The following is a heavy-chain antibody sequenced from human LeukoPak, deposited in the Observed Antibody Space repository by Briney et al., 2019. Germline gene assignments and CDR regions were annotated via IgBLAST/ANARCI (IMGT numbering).Heavy chain of an antibody. CDR3: ARAMLGVVFNYFDY. J-gene: IGHJ4*01. V-gene: IGHV3-7*01. CDR2: IDEAGKDR. Sequence: GGSLRLSCTASGFTIDNFYMSCVRQAPGKGLEWVANIDEAGKDRYYADSVKGRFTISRDNTKNSLHLDMTSLRAEDTATYFCARAMLGVVFNYFDYWGQGVLVPVSS. D-gene: IGHD2-8*01. CDR1: GFTIDNFY.